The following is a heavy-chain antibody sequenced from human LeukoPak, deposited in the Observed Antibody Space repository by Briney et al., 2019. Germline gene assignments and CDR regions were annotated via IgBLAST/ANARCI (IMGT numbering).Heavy chain of an antibody. J-gene: IGHJ4*02. Sequence: ASVKVSCKASGYTFTGYYMHWVRQAPGQGLEWMGWINPNSGGTNYAQKFQGRVTMTRDTSISTAYMELSRLRSDDTAVYYCARMSYGLLGSDDYWGQGTLVTVSS. CDR1: GYTFTGYY. D-gene: IGHD2/OR15-2a*01. CDR2: INPNSGGT. V-gene: IGHV1-2*02. CDR3: ARMSYGLLGSDDY.